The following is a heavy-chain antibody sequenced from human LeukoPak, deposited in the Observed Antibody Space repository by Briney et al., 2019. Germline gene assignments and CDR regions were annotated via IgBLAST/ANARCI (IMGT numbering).Heavy chain of an antibody. CDR1: GFTFSTYS. V-gene: IGHV3-21*01. D-gene: IGHD2-2*01. CDR2: ISSNNRYI. CDR3: ARRGGREVPAAHFDY. Sequence: GGSLRLSCAASGFTFSTYSMNWVRQAPGKGLEWVSSISSNNRYIYYADSVKGRFTISRDNGKNSLYLQMSSLRDEDMAVYYCARRGGREVPAAHFDYWGQGTLVTVSS. J-gene: IGHJ4*02.